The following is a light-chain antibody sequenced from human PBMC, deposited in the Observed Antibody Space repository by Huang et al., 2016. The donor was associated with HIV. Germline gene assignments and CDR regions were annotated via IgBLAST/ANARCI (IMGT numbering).Light chain of an antibody. CDR3: QQRVNGLT. V-gene: IGKV3-11*01. Sequence: EIVLTQSPATLSFFPGQRVSLSCRASQNINTHLAWYQQRPGQPPRLLIYDAASRVPGVAARVSGSGSGTDFTLTISSLESEDFATDYCQQRVNGLTFGGGTKV. CDR2: DAA. J-gene: IGKJ4*01. CDR1: QNINTH.